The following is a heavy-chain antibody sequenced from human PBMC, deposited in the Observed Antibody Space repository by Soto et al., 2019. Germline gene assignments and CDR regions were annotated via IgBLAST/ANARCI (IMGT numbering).Heavy chain of an antibody. CDR1: GYTFTSYA. Sequence: GASVKVSCKASGYTFTSYAMHWVRQAPGQRLEWMGWINAGNGNTKYSQKFQGRVTITRDTSASTAYMELSSLRSEDTAVYYCAREADYYHSSGYYSWLDPWGQGTLVTVSS. J-gene: IGHJ5*02. D-gene: IGHD3-22*01. CDR2: INAGNGNT. V-gene: IGHV1-3*01. CDR3: AREADYYHSSGYYSWLDP.